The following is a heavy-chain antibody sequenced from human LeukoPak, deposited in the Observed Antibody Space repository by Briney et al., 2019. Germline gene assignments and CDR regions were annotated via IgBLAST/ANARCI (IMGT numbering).Heavy chain of an antibody. CDR1: GFTFSSYW. Sequence: GGSLRLSCAASGFTFSSYWMHWVRQVPGKGLVWVARINGDESTTSDADSVKGRFNISRDNAKNSLYLQMNSLRAEDTAVYYCGRGGLVASFDYWGQGTLVTVSS. J-gene: IGHJ4*02. CDR3: GRGGLVASFDY. D-gene: IGHD5-12*01. V-gene: IGHV3-74*01. CDR2: INGDESTT.